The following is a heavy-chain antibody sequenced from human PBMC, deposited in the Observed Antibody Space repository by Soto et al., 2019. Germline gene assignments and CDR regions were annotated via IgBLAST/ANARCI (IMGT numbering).Heavy chain of an antibody. Sequence: PGESLKISCKGSGYSFTSYWIGWVRQMPGKGLEWMGIIYPGDSDTRYSPSFQGQVTISADESISTAYLQWSSLKASGTAMYYCARLTYYYGSGAEVYFDYWGQGTLVTVSS. CDR3: ARLTYYYGSGAEVYFDY. V-gene: IGHV5-51*01. D-gene: IGHD3-10*01. CDR2: IYPGDSDT. J-gene: IGHJ4*02. CDR1: GYSFTSYW.